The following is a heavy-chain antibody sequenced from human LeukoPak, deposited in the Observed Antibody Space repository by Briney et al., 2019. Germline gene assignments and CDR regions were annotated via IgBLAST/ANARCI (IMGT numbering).Heavy chain of an antibody. J-gene: IGHJ4*02. CDR1: GFTFNSYE. CDR3: ARQDRVLIAFDY. Sequence: PGGSPRLSCAAFGFTFNSYEMNWVRQAPGKGLEWVSYISSSGSTIYYADSVKGRFTISRDNAKSSLYLQMNSLRAEDTAIYYCARQDRVLIAFDYWGQGTLVTVSS. V-gene: IGHV3-48*03. D-gene: IGHD3-3*01. CDR2: ISSSGSTI.